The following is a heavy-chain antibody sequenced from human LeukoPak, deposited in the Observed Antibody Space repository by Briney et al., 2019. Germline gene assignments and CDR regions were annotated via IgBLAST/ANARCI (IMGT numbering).Heavy chain of an antibody. CDR3: ARDGFLAVDY. D-gene: IGHD3-3*01. Sequence: SETLSLTCTVSGGSISGSTYYWGWIRQPPGKGLEWIGNIYYSGNTYYNPSLESRVTISVDTSKNHFSLKLTSVTAADTAVYYCARDGFLAVDYWGQGTLVTVSS. J-gene: IGHJ4*02. CDR1: GGSISGSTYY. CDR2: IYYSGNT. V-gene: IGHV4-39*07.